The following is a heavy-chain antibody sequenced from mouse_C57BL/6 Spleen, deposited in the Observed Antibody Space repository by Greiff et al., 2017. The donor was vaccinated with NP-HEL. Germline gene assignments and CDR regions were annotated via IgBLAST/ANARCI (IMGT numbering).Heavy chain of an antibody. V-gene: IGHV5-17*01. CDR3: ARVYYGSNYYAMDY. J-gene: IGHJ4*01. CDR2: ISSGSSTI. CDR1: GFTFSDYG. D-gene: IGHD1-1*01. Sequence: EVKLMESGGGLVKPGGSLKLSCAASGFTFSDYGMHWVRQAPEKGLEWVAYISSGSSTIYYADTVKGRFTISRDNAKTTLFLQMTSLRSEDTAMYYWARVYYGSNYYAMDYWGQGTSVTVSS.